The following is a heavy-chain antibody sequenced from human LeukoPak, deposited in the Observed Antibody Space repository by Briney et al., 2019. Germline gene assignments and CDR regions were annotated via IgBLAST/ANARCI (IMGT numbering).Heavy chain of an antibody. Sequence: PGGSLRLSCAASRFTVSSNYMSWVRQAPGKGLEWVSIIYSGTTTYYADSVKGRFTISRDNSKNTLYLQMNSLRAEDTAVYYCARDTDYYGSGRHGYFDHWGQGTLVTVSP. V-gene: IGHV3-66*01. J-gene: IGHJ1*01. D-gene: IGHD3-10*01. CDR3: ARDTDYYGSGRHGYFDH. CDR1: RFTVSSNY. CDR2: IYSGTTT.